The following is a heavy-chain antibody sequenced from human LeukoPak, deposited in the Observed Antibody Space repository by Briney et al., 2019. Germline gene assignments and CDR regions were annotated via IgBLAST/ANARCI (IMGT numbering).Heavy chain of an antibody. D-gene: IGHD6-19*01. J-gene: IGHJ4*02. CDR1: GGSISSYY. CDR3: ARTRRYSSGWYPLDY. V-gene: IGHV4-59*01. Sequence: SETLSLTCTVSGGSISSYYWSWIRQPPGKGLEWIGYIYYSGSTNYNPSLKSRATISVDTSKNQFSLKLSSVTAADTAVYYCARTRRYSSGWYPLDYWGQETLVTVSS. CDR2: IYYSGST.